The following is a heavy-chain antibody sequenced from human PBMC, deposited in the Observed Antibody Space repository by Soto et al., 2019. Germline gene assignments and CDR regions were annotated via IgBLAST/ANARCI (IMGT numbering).Heavy chain of an antibody. V-gene: IGHV3-23*01. J-gene: IGHJ4*02. CDR2: ISGRGGST. D-gene: IGHD4-17*01. CDR3: AGHIDYGDSEIGY. Sequence: GGSLRLSCAASGFTFSSYAMSWVRQAPGKGLEWVSAISGRGGSTYYADSVKGRFTISRDNSKNTLYLQMNSLRAEDTAVYYCAGHIDYGDSEIGYWGQGTLVTVSS. CDR1: GFTFSSYA.